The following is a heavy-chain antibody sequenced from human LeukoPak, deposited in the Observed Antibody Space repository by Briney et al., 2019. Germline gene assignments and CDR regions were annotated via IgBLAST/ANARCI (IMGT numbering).Heavy chain of an antibody. V-gene: IGHV4-59*01. D-gene: IGHD6-13*01. J-gene: IGHJ6*02. CDR1: GGSISSYY. Sequence: SETPSLTCTVSGGSISSYYWSWIRQPPGKGLEWIGYIYYSGSTNYNPSLKSQVTISVDTSKNQFSLKLSSVTAADTAVYYCARDLRRIAAAGFYYYYGMDVWGQGTTVTVSS. CDR3: ARDLRRIAAAGFYYYYGMDV. CDR2: IYYSGST.